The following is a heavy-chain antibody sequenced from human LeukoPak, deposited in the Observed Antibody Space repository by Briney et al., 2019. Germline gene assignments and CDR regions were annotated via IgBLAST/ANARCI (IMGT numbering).Heavy chain of an antibody. V-gene: IGHV3-7*04. CDR2: IKQDGSKK. CDR3: TRVGYIDEGIDY. D-gene: IGHD5-24*01. Sequence: GGSLRLSCAASGFTFSSYWMTWVRQAPGKGLEWVANIKQDGSKKSYVDSVKGRFTISRDNARNSLYLQMNSLRAEDTAIYYCTRVGYIDEGIDYWGQGTLVTVSS. CDR1: GFTFSSYW. J-gene: IGHJ4*02.